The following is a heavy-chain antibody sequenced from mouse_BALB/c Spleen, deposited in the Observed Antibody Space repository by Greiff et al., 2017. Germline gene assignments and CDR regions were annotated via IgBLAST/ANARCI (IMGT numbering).Heavy chain of an antibody. V-gene: IGHV5-17*02. CDR1: GFTFSSFG. D-gene: IGHD1-1*01. CDR3: ARTVAKNYFDY. CDR2: ISSGSSTI. J-gene: IGHJ2*01. Sequence: EVQLVESGGGLVQPGGSRKLSCAASGFTFSSFGMHWVRQAPEKGLEWVAYISSGSSTIYYADTVKGRFTISRDNPKNTLFLQMTSLRSEDTAMYYCARTVAKNYFDYWGQGTTLTVSS.